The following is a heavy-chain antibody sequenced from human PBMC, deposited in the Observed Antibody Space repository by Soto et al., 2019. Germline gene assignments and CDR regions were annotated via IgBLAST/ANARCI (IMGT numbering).Heavy chain of an antibody. J-gene: IGHJ6*04. V-gene: IGHV3-15*01. D-gene: IGHD3-3*01. Sequence: GGSLRLSCAASGFTFSNAWMSWVRQAPGKGLEWVGRIKSKTDGGTTDYAAPVKGRFTISRDDSKNTLYLQMNSLKTEDTAVYYCTTDRTIFARGVYDVWGKGTTVTVSS. CDR3: TTDRTIFARGVYDV. CDR2: IKSKTDGGTT. CDR1: GFTFSNAW.